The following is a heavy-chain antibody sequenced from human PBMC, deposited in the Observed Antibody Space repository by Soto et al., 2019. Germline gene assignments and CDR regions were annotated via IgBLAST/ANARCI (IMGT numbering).Heavy chain of an antibody. CDR2: ISGSGGST. CDR1: GFTFSSYA. D-gene: IGHD3-10*02. J-gene: IGHJ4*02. CDR3: AKDNDRGVINYFDY. V-gene: IGHV3-23*01. Sequence: PGGSLRLSCAASGFTFSSYAMSWVRQAPGRGLEWVSAISGSGGSTYYADSVKGRFTISRDNSKNTLYLQMNSLRAEDTAVYYCAKDNDRGVINYFDYWGQGTLVTVSS.